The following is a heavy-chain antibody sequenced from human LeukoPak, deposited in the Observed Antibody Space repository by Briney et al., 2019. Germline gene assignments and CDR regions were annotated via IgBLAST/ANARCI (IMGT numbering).Heavy chain of an antibody. CDR2: ISSISTYI. V-gene: IGHV3-21*01. Sequence: PGGSLRLSCAASGFTFSSYSMNWVRQAPGKGLEWVSSISSISTYIYYADSVKGRFTVSRDNAKNSLYLQMNSLRAEDTAVYYCARGISSRQPNWFDPWGRGTLVTVSS. D-gene: IGHD6-13*01. CDR1: GFTFSSYS. J-gene: IGHJ5*02. CDR3: ARGISSRQPNWFDP.